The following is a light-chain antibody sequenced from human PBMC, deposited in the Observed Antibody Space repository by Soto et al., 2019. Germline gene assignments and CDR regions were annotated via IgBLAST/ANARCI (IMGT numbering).Light chain of an antibody. J-gene: IGLJ3*02. V-gene: IGLV2-14*03. Sequence: QSALTQPASVSGSPGQAITISCSGTSSDVGAFNYVSWYQQHPGKAPKLMIYEVSNRPSGISNRFSGSKSANTASLTISGLQAEDEADYYCSSARRDNTWVFGGGTKLTVL. CDR2: EVS. CDR1: SSDVGAFNY. CDR3: SSARRDNTWV.